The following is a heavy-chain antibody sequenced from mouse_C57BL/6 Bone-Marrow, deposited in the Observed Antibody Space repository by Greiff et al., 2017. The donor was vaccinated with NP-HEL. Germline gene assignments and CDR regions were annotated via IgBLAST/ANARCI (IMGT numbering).Heavy chain of an antibody. CDR2: IYPRSGNT. V-gene: IGHV1-81*01. J-gene: IGHJ3*01. D-gene: IGHD1-1*01. Sequence: VQLQQSGAELARPGASVKLSCKASGYTFTSYGISWVKQRTGQGLEWIGEIYPRSGNTYYNEKFKGKATLTADKSSSTAYMELRSLTSEDSAVYFCARDLNYYGSSYAWFAYWGQGTRVTVSA. CDR3: ARDLNYYGSSYAWFAY. CDR1: GYTFTSYG.